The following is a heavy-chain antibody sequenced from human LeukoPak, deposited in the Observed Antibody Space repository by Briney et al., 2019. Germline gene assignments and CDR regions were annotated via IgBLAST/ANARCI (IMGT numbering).Heavy chain of an antibody. CDR2: IYYTGST. CDR3: ARSDYSGSGTYTEFDAFDI. CDR1: GGSISSYY. V-gene: IGHV4-59*01. Sequence: SETLSLTCTVSGGSISSYYWSWIRQPPGKGLEWIGYIYYTGSTSYNPSLKSRVTISMDTSKNQFSLKLSSVTAADSAVYYCARSDYSGSGTYTEFDAFDIWGQGPMVTVSS. D-gene: IGHD3-10*01. J-gene: IGHJ3*02.